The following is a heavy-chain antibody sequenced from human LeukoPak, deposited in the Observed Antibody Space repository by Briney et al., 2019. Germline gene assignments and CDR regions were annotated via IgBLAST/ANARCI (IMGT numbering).Heavy chain of an antibody. J-gene: IGHJ4*02. D-gene: IGHD5-24*01. CDR2: INHSGST. V-gene: IGHV4-34*01. Sequence: SETLSLTCAVYGGSFSGYYWSWIRQPPGKGLEWIGEINHSGSTNYNPSLKSRVTISVDTSKNQFSLKLRSVTAADAAVYYCARENGYKYDYWGQGTLVTVSS. CDR1: GGSFSGYY. CDR3: ARENGYKYDY.